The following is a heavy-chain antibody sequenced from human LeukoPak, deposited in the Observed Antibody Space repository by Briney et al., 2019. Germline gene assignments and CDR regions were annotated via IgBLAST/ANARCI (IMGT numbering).Heavy chain of an antibody. CDR1: GYXFTTYW. D-gene: IGHD6-6*01. CDR2: IYPGDSDX. J-gene: IGHJ4*02. V-gene: IGHV5-51*01. Sequence: PGESLKISCKGSGYXFTTYWIGXXXXXPGXXLEWMGIIYPGDSDXXYSPSFQGQVSISADKSISTAFLQWSSLKASDTAMYYCARFSNSADPLRYWGQGTLVTVSS. CDR3: ARFSNSADPLRY.